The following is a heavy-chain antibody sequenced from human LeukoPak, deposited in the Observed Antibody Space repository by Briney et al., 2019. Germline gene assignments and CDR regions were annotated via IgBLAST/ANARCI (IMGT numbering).Heavy chain of an antibody. D-gene: IGHD6-13*01. CDR2: ICHSGST. Sequence: SETLSLTCTVSGYSISSGYYWGWIRQPPGKGLEWIGSICHSGSTYYKPSPKSRVTISVDTSKNQFSLKLSSVTAADTAVYYCARDRGYSSSWSSGAFDIWGQGTMVTVSS. V-gene: IGHV4-38-2*02. CDR1: GYSISSGYY. J-gene: IGHJ3*02. CDR3: ARDRGYSSSWSSGAFDI.